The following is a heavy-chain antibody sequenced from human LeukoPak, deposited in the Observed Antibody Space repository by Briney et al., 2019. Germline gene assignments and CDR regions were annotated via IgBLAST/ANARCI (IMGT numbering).Heavy chain of an antibody. V-gene: IGHV3-23*01. Sequence: PGGSLRLSCAASGFTFSSYAMSWVRQAPGKGLEWVSGISGSGGTTYYADSVKGRFTISRDNSKNTLYLQMNSLRAEDTAVYYCASSKNQRWLQFDAFDIWGQGTMVTVSS. CDR3: ASSKNQRWLQFDAFDI. J-gene: IGHJ3*02. D-gene: IGHD5-24*01. CDR2: ISGSGGTT. CDR1: GFTFSSYA.